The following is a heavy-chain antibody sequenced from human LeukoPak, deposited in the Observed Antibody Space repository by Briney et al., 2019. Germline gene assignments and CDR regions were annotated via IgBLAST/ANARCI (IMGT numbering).Heavy chain of an antibody. V-gene: IGHV1-58*02. Sequence: SVNVSCKASGFTFTSSAMQWVRQARGQRLEWIGWIVVGSGNTNYAQKFQERVTITRDMSTSTAYMELSSLRSEDTAVYYCAAPFRYPLGAFDIWGQGTMVTVSS. D-gene: IGHD2-2*02. J-gene: IGHJ3*02. CDR2: IVVGSGNT. CDR1: GFTFTSSA. CDR3: AAPFRYPLGAFDI.